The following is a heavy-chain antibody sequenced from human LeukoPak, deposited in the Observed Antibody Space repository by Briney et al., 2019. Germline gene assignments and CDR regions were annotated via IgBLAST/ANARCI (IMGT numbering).Heavy chain of an antibody. D-gene: IGHD3-9*01. CDR1: GFTFSHYW. CDR2: IKQDGSQK. V-gene: IGHV3-7*01. CDR3: ARDGGWDYDILTGYYQYYYYYGMDV. Sequence: GGSLRLSCAASGFTFSHYWMSWVRQAPGKGLERVASIKQDGSQKYYGDSVKGRFTISRDNAKNSLYLQMNSLRAEDTAVYYCARDGGWDYDILTGYYQYYYYYGMDVWGQGTTVTVSS. J-gene: IGHJ6*02.